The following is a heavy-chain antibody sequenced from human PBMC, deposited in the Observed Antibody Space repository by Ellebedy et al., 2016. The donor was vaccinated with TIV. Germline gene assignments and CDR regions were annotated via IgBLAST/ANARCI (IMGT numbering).Heavy chain of an antibody. J-gene: IGHJ6*03. V-gene: IGHV1-18*01. CDR2: INTYNGNT. D-gene: IGHD6-19*01. CDR3: ARAPFKGSSGWYNPTYYYYHMDV. Sequence: ASVKVSCXASGGNFRTYAINWVRQAPGQGLEWMGWINTYNGNTDYAQKFQGRVTMTTDTSTGTAYMELRSLTSDDTAVYYCARAPFKGSSGWYNPTYYYYHMDVWGSGTTVTVSS. CDR1: GGNFRTYA.